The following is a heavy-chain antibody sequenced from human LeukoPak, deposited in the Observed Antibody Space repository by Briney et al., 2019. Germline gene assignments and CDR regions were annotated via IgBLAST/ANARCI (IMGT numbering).Heavy chain of an antibody. Sequence: SETLSLTCTVSGGSISSSSYYWSWIRQPAGKGLEWIGRIYTSGSTNYNPSLKSRVTISVDTSKNQFSLKLSSVTAADTAVYYCARRPRTGYFGAFDIWGQGTMVTVSS. V-gene: IGHV4-61*02. CDR3: ARRPRTGYFGAFDI. CDR2: IYTSGST. D-gene: IGHD3/OR15-3a*01. J-gene: IGHJ3*02. CDR1: GGSISSSSYY.